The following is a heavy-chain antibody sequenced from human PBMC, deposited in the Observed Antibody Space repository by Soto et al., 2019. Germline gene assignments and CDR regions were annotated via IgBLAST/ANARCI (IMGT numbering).Heavy chain of an antibody. CDR3: ASLGYCSGADCHETR. CDR1: GGSVSSNNW. Sequence: PSETLSLTCAVSGGSVSSNNWWTWVRPPPGQGLEWIGEIYQSGSTNYHPSLKSRVSISVDKFKNQFSLRLTSVTAADTAVYFCASLGYCSGADCHETRWGKGIMVTVSS. J-gene: IGHJ4*01. V-gene: IGHV4-4*02. D-gene: IGHD2-8*02. CDR2: IYQSGST.